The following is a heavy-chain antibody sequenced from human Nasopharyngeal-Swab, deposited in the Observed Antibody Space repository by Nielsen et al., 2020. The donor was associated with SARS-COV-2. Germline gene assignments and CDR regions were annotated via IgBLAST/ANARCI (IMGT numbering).Heavy chain of an antibody. Sequence: LSLTCAASGFTFNNYNFNWVRQAPGKGLEWVSSISSSSSYIYYADSVKGRFTISRDNAKNSLYLQMNILRAEDTAVYYCARDGLDYDFWSAYFMDVWGQGTTVTVSS. CDR3: ARDGLDYDFWSAYFMDV. CDR1: GFTFNNYN. CDR2: ISSSSSYI. D-gene: IGHD3-3*01. V-gene: IGHV3-21*01. J-gene: IGHJ6*02.